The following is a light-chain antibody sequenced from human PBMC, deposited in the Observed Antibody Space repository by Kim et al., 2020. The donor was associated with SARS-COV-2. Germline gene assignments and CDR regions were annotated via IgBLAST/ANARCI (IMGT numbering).Light chain of an antibody. CDR1: SSNIGKNY. V-gene: IGLV1-51*01. J-gene: IGLJ2*01. CDR2: DNN. CDR3: GTWDSSLSAVV. Sequence: GQKVTISCSGSSSNIGKNYVSWYQQLPKTAPKLLIYDNNERPSGIPDRFSGSKSGTSATLGITGLQTGDEADYYCGTWDSSLSAVVFGGGIQLTVL.